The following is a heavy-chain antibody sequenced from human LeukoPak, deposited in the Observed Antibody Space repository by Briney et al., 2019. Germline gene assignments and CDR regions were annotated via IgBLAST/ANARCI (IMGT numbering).Heavy chain of an antibody. Sequence: GGSLRLSCAASGFTASSNYMSWVRQAPGKGLEWVSVIYSGGSTYYADSVKGRFTISRDNSKNTLYLQMNSLRAEDTAVYYCARGLGIHYFDYWGQGTLVTVSS. J-gene: IGHJ4*02. CDR3: ARGLGIHYFDY. V-gene: IGHV3-66*01. CDR1: GFTASSNY. CDR2: IYSGGST. D-gene: IGHD1-26*01.